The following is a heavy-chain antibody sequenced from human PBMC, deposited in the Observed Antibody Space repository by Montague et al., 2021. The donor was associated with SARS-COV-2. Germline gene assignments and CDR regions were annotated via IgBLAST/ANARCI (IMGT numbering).Heavy chain of an antibody. J-gene: IGHJ6*03. CDR3: ARLGDGVVPAPILGVGPFYSYYYMDV. CDR1: GGSFSGYF. Sequence: SETLSLTCAASGGSFSGYFWSWIRQPPGKGLEWIGEINHTGSTKHNPSLKSRVTISVDTSKNQFSLKVTSMTAADTAIYYCARLGDGVVPAPILGVGPFYSYYYMDVWGKGTTVTVSS. CDR2: INHTGST. D-gene: IGHD2-2*02. V-gene: IGHV4-34*01.